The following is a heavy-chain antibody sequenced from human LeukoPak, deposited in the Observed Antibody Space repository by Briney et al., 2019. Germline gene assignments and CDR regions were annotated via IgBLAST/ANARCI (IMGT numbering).Heavy chain of an antibody. Sequence: ASVKVSCRASGFTFTSFGFSWVRQAPGQGLQWLGWINGYNGNTEYAQNLQGRVSMTRDISTSTVYMQLTSLRSDDTAVYYCARDIGSASFQAGYHYYYMDVWGEGTTVTVSS. J-gene: IGHJ6*03. V-gene: IGHV1-18*01. CDR1: GFTFTSFG. CDR3: ARDIGSASFQAGYHYYYMDV. CDR2: INGYNGNT. D-gene: IGHD6-19*01.